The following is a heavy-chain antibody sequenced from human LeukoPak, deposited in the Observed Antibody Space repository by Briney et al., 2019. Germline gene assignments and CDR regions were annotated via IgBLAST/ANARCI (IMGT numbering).Heavy chain of an antibody. Sequence: TSETLSLTCTVSGGSISSYYWGWIRQPPGKGLEWIGSIYYSGSTYYNPSLKSRVTISVDTSKNQFSLKLSSVTAADTAVYYCATSSGYHTYYFDYWGQGTLVTVSS. V-gene: IGHV4-39*07. D-gene: IGHD3-22*01. CDR3: ATSSGYHTYYFDY. CDR1: GGSISSYY. J-gene: IGHJ4*02. CDR2: IYYSGST.